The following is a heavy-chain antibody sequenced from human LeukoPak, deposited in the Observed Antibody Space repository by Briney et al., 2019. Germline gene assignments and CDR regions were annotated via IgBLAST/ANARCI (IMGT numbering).Heavy chain of an antibody. CDR2: ISSSSSYT. CDR3: ARDFPFGDYLDY. Sequence: GGSLRLSCAASGFTFSDYYMSWIRQAPGKGLEWVSYISSSSSYTNYADSVKGRFTISRDNAKNSLYLHMNSLRAEDTAVYYCARDFPFGDYLDYWGQGTLVTVSS. J-gene: IGHJ4*02. D-gene: IGHD3-3*01. V-gene: IGHV3-11*06. CDR1: GFTFSDYY.